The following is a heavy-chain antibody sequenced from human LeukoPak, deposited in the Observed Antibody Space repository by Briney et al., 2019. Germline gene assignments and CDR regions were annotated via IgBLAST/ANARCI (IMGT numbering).Heavy chain of an antibody. CDR2: IYTSGTT. J-gene: IGHJ4*02. Sequence: SSETLSLTCTVSGGSISSGSYYWSWIRQPAGKGLEWIGRIYTSGTTNYNPSLKSRVTISVDTSKNQFSLKLSSVTAADTAVYYCARDTTVVKGGYYFDYWGQGTLVTVSS. V-gene: IGHV4-61*02. CDR1: GGSISSGSYY. D-gene: IGHD4-23*01. CDR3: ARDTTVVKGGYYFDY.